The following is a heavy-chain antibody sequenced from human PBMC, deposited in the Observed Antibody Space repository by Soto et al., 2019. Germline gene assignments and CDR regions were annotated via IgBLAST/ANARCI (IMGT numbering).Heavy chain of an antibody. V-gene: IGHV4-59*01. D-gene: IGHD1-7*01. CDR1: GGSISSYY. J-gene: IGHJ4*02. Sequence: SETLSLTCTVSGGSISSYYWNWIRQPPGKGLEWIGYIDNSGSTNYNPSLKSRVSMSIDTSKNQFSLKLSSVTAADTAVYYRARELELYSRSPLFGPSEYYFDYWGQGTRGTVSA. CDR3: ARELELYSRSPLFGPSEYYFDY. CDR2: IDNSGST.